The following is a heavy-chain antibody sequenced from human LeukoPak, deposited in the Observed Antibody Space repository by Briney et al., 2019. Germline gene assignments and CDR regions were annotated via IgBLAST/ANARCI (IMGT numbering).Heavy chain of an antibody. CDR3: AREALIEGFYYYMDV. J-gene: IGHJ6*03. D-gene: IGHD3-22*01. V-gene: IGHV4-39*02. Sequence: PSETLSLTCIVSGGSIRNYNNYWGWIRQPPGKGLGWIGSVYYTGSTYYNPSLQSRITVSVATSKNQFSLKLSSVTAADTAVYYCAREALIEGFYYYMDVWGKGTTVTVSS. CDR1: GGSIRNYNNY. CDR2: VYYTGST.